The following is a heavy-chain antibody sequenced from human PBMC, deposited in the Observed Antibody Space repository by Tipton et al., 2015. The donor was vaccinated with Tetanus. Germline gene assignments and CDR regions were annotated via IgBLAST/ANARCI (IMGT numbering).Heavy chain of an antibody. Sequence: TLSLTCDVSDGSFTGYKWTWLRQPPRKGLEWIGDINYRGTTTSNPSLQSRLNILLDTSKRQFSLRLTSVTAADTAVYFCARQYVQQSMPGPPYNWFDSWGQGTLVTVSS. J-gene: IGHJ5*01. V-gene: IGHV4-34*01. CDR3: ARQYVQQSMPGPPYNWFDS. CDR2: INYRGTT. D-gene: IGHD2-2*01. CDR1: DGSFTGYK.